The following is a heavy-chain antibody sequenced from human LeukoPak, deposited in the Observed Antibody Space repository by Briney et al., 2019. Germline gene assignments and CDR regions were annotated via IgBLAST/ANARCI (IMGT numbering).Heavy chain of an antibody. CDR3: ARDGGVYDILTGYPDY. CDR1: GYTFTSYG. Sequence: GASVKVSCKASGYTFTSYGISWVRQAPGQGLEWMGWISAYNGNTNYAQKLQGRVTMTTDTSTSTAYMELRSLRFDDTAVYYCARDGGVYDILTGYPDYWGQGTLVTVSS. D-gene: IGHD3-9*01. J-gene: IGHJ4*02. V-gene: IGHV1-18*01. CDR2: ISAYNGNT.